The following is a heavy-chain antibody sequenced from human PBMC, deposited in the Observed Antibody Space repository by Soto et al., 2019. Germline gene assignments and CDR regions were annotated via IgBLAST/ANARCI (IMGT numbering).Heavy chain of an antibody. CDR2: IIPIFGTA. CDR1: GGTFSSYA. D-gene: IGHD3-9*01. V-gene: IGHV1-69*06. J-gene: IGHJ6*02. CDR3: ARAHYDILTGYSSRYYYYGMDV. Sequence: AVKVSCKASGGTFSSYAISWVRQAPGQGLEWMGGIIPIFGTANYAQKFQGRVTITADKSTSTAYMELSSLRSEDTAVYYCARAHYDILTGYSSRYYYYGMDVWGQGTTVTVSS.